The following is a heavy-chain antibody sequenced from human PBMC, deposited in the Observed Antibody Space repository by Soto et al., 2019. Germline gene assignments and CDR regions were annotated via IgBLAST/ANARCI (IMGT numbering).Heavy chain of an antibody. Sequence: QITLNESGPTQVKPRQTLTLTCTFSGFSLTTSGVGVGWIRQSPGKAPEGLALIYWDDDKRYSPSLKSRLTITKHTSKNRVVLTMAALDPADTATYYCAHRVLRTVFGLVTTTAIYFDFWGQGTPVAVSS. CDR1: GFSLTTSGVG. CDR3: AHRVLRTVFGLVTTTAIYFDF. J-gene: IGHJ4*02. CDR2: IYWDDDK. D-gene: IGHD3-3*01. V-gene: IGHV2-5*02.